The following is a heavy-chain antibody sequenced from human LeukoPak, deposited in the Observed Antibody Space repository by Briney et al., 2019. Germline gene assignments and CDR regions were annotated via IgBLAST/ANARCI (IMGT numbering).Heavy chain of an antibody. J-gene: IGHJ4*02. CDR1: GGSISSGGYS. V-gene: IGHV4-30-2*01. Sequence: SGTLSLTCAVSGGSISSGGYSWSWIRQPPGEGLEWIGYIYHSGSTYYNPSLKSRVTISVDRSKNQFSLKLSSVTAADTAVYYCARGGSTFPDYWGQGTLVTVSS. CDR3: ARGGSTFPDY. CDR2: IYHSGST.